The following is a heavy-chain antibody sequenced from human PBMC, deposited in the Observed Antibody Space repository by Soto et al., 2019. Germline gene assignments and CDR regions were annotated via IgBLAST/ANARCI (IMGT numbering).Heavy chain of an antibody. CDR2: MYYNGNI. J-gene: IGHJ5*02. V-gene: IGHV4-59*01. CDR3: ASGGNWFDT. D-gene: IGHD3-16*01. Sequence: SETLSLTCNVSGGSISNYYWTWVRQSPEKGLEWIGYMYYNGNINYNPSLKSRVTISIDTSKNQFSLTLKSVTAADTAVYYCASGGNWFDTWGQGVLVTVSS. CDR1: GGSISNYY.